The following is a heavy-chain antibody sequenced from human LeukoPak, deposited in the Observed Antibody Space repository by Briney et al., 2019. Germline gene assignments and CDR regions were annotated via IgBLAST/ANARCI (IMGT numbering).Heavy chain of an antibody. V-gene: IGHV3-7*01. CDR1: GFIFSTYW. CDR3: VRVMNYYDSSGYGNYFDY. D-gene: IGHD3-22*01. J-gene: IGHJ4*02. Sequence: PGGSLRLSCAASGFIFSTYWMNWVRQAPGKGLEWVANINHDGSEKFYVDSVKGRLTISRDNAKNSLYLQLNSLRAEDTAVYYCVRVMNYYDSSGYGNYFDYWGQGTLVTVSS. CDR2: INHDGSEK.